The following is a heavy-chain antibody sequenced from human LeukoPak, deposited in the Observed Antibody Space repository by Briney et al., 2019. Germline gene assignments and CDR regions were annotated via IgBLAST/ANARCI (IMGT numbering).Heavy chain of an antibody. V-gene: IGHV1-69*13. CDR3: ARLRYFDWGDYYYYYYMDV. Sequence: GASVKVSCKASGGTFSSYAISWVRQAPGQGLEWMGGIIPIFGTANYAQKFQGRVTITADESTSTAYMELSSLRSEDTAVYYRARLRYFDWGDYYYYYYMDVWGKGTTVTVSS. J-gene: IGHJ6*03. CDR1: GGTFSSYA. D-gene: IGHD3-9*01. CDR2: IIPIFGTA.